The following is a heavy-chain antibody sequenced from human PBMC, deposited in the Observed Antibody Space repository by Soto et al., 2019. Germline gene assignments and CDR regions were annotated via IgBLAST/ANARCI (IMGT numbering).Heavy chain of an antibody. V-gene: IGHV3-21*01. J-gene: IGHJ6*02. CDR3: ARGISGPDDFWSGYWRVYYYYGMDV. Sequence: GGSLRLSCAASGFTFSSYSMNWVRQAPGKGLEWVSSISSSSSYIYYADSVKGRFTISRDNAKNSLYLQMNSLRAEDTAVYYCARGISGPDDFWSGYWRVYYYYGMDVWGQGTTVTVSS. CDR2: ISSSSSYI. CDR1: GFTFSSYS. D-gene: IGHD3-3*01.